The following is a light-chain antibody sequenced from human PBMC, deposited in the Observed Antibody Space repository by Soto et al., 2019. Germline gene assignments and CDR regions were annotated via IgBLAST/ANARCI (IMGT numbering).Light chain of an antibody. CDR2: YDS. CDR1: NIQDKS. Sequence: SYELTQPPSVSVAPGKTARITCGGNNIQDKSVHWYHQKPGQAPVLVIYYDSDRPSGIPERFSGSNSGNTATLTIGRVEAGDEADYYCQVWDGASEHWVFGGGTKLTVL. CDR3: QVWDGASEHWV. J-gene: IGLJ3*02. V-gene: IGLV3-21*04.